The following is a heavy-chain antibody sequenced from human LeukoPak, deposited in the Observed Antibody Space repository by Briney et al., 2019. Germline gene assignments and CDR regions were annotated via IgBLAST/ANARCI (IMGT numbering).Heavy chain of an antibody. CDR3: RCSGSYYLDN. J-gene: IGHJ4*02. CDR1: CGSCIGHY. CDR2: INHSGST. V-gene: IGHV4-34*01. Sequence: ETLSLTCAIYCGSCIGHYWNWIRQPPGKGLEWIGEINHSGSTNYNPSLKSRVTISVDTSKNQFSLKLSSVTAADTAVYYCRCSGSYYLDNWGQGTLVTVSS. D-gene: IGHD3-10*02.